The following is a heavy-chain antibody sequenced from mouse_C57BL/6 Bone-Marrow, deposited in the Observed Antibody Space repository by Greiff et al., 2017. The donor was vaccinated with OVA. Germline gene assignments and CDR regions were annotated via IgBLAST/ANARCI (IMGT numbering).Heavy chain of an antibody. V-gene: IGHV3-1*01. CDR2: ISYSGST. J-gene: IGHJ4*01. CDR3: ARGSSYPYYAMDY. Sequence: EVMLVESGPGMVKPSQSLSLTCTVTGYSITSGYDWHWIRHFPGNKLEWMGYISYSGSTNYNPSLKSRISITHDTSKNHFFLKLNSVTTEDTATYYCARGSSYPYYAMDYWGQGTSVTVSS. D-gene: IGHD1-1*01. CDR1: GYSITSGYD.